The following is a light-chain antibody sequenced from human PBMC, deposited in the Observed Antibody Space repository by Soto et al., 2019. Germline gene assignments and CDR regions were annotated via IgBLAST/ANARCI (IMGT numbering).Light chain of an antibody. CDR2: KAS. J-gene: IGKJ1*01. Sequence: DIQMTQSPSALAASVGDRVTITCRASQTISNWLAWYQQKPGKAHKLLIYKASTLESGVPSRFSGSGSGTEFTLTISSLQPDEFATYYCQHYNSYSEAVGQGTEVDI. CDR1: QTISNW. V-gene: IGKV1-5*03. CDR3: QHYNSYSEA.